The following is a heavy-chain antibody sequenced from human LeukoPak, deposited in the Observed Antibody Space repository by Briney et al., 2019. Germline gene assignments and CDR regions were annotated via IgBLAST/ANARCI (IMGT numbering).Heavy chain of an antibody. CDR2: IYYSGST. CDR1: GGSISSSSYY. CDR3: ARVRRWLVPSFDY. Sequence: PSETLSLTCTVSGGSISSSSYYWGWIRQPPGKGLEWIGSIYYSGSTYYNPSLKSRVTISVDTSKNQFSLKLSSVTAADTAVYYCARVRRWLVPSFDYWGQGTLVTVSS. V-gene: IGHV4-39*07. J-gene: IGHJ4*02. D-gene: IGHD6-19*01.